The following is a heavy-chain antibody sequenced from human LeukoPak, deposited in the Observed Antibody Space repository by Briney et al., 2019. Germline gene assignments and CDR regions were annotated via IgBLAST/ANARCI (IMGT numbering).Heavy chain of an antibody. CDR1: GFTFSSYW. V-gene: IGHV3-74*01. D-gene: IGHD4-23*01. CDR2: INSDVGST. J-gene: IGHJ4*02. CDR3: ARAAGGDY. Sequence: PGGSLRLSCAASGFTFSSYWMHWVRQAPGKGRVWVSRINSDVGSTNYAASVKGRFTISRDNAKNTLYLQMNSLRAEDTAVYYCARAAGGDYWGQGALVTVSS.